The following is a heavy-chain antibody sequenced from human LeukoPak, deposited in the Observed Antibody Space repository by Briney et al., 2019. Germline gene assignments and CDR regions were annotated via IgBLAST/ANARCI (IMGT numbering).Heavy chain of an antibody. CDR3: TRDKSRITMVRGVRRFDY. D-gene: IGHD3-10*01. CDR1: GFTFGDYA. CDR2: IRSKAYGGTT. V-gene: IGHV3-49*03. Sequence: GGSLRLSCTASGFTFGDYAISWFRQAPGKGLEWVGFIRSKAYGGTTEYAASVKGRFTISRDDSKSIAYLQMNSLKTEDTAVHYCTRDKSRITMVRGVRRFDYWGQGTLVTVSS. J-gene: IGHJ4*02.